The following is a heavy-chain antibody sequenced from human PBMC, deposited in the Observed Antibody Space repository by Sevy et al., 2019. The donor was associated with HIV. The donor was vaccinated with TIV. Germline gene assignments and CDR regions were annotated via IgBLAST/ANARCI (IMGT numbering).Heavy chain of an antibody. CDR1: GGSVSGGRYH. D-gene: IGHD1-20*01. V-gene: IGHV4-61*02. CDR3: ARVGPVTGTTGDWGHYFDY. Sequence: SETLSLTCTVSGGSVSGGRYHWSWIRQPAGKGLEWIGRIFTSGSTTYNPSFESPVTISIDTSKNQVSLNLSSVTAADTAVYYCARVGPVTGTTGDWGHYFDYWGQGTLVTVSS. J-gene: IGHJ4*02. CDR2: IFTSGST.